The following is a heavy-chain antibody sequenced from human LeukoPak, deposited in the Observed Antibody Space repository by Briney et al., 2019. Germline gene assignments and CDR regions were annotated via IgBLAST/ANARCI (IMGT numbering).Heavy chain of an antibody. Sequence: KTSETLSLTCTVSGGSVSSGSYYWRWIRQPPGKGLEWIGYIYYSGSTNYNPSLKSRVTISVDTSKNQFSLKLSSVTAADTAVYYCARGSGYYGSGSYYNGNLDYWGQGTLVTVSS. CDR3: ARGSGYYGSGSYYNGNLDY. CDR2: IYYSGST. J-gene: IGHJ4*02. CDR1: GGSVSSGSYY. V-gene: IGHV4-61*01. D-gene: IGHD3-10*01.